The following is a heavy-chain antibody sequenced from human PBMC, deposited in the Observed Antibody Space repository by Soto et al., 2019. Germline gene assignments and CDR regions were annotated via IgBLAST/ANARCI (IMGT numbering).Heavy chain of an antibody. J-gene: IGHJ4*02. V-gene: IGHV4-59*01. Sequence: WETLSLTCTVSGGSISSYYWSWIRQPPGKGLEWIGYIYYSGSTNYYPSLESRVSMSIDTSRNQFSLKLTSVTAADTAVYYCVRGSAANVYWGQGTLVTVSS. CDR2: IYYSGST. D-gene: IGHD2-15*01. CDR3: VRGSAANVY. CDR1: GGSISSYY.